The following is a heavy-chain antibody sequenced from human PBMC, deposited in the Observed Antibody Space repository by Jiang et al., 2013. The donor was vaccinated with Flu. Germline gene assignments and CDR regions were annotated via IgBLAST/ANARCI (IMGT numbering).Heavy chain of an antibody. CDR2: IYYSGST. Sequence: GPGLVKPSETLSLTCTVSGGSISSSSYYWGWIRQPPGKGLEWIGSIYYSGSTYYNPSLKSRVTISVDTSKNQFSLKLSSVTAADTAVYYCARELVGATDPGYFDYWGQGTLVTVSS. V-gene: IGHV4-39*02. CDR1: GGSISSSSYY. J-gene: IGHJ4*02. CDR3: ARELVGATDPGYFDY. D-gene: IGHD1-26*01.